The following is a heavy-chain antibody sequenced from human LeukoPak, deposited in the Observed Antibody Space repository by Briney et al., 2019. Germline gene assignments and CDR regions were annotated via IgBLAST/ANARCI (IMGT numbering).Heavy chain of an antibody. J-gene: IGHJ5*02. CDR2: IYYSGST. D-gene: IGHD1-26*01. V-gene: IGHV4-59*01. Sequence: SETLSLTCTVSGGSISSYYWSWIRQPPGKGLEWIGYIYYSGSTNYNPSLKSRVTISVDTSKNQFSLKLSSVTAADTAVYYCARGGIVGATYSWFDPWGQGTLVTVSS. CDR1: GGSISSYY. CDR3: ARGGIVGATYSWFDP.